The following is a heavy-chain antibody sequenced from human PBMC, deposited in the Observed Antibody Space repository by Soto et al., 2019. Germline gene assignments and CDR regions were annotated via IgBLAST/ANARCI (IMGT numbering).Heavy chain of an antibody. CDR2: IWYDGSNK. Sequence: QVQLVESGGGVVQPGRSLRLSCAASGFTFSSYGMHWVRQAQGKRLEWVAVIWYDGSNKYYADSVKGRFTISRDNSKNTLYLQMNSLRAEDTAVYYCARDWNYYDSSGYFDYWGQGTLVTVSS. CDR1: GFTFSSYG. J-gene: IGHJ4*02. V-gene: IGHV3-33*01. CDR3: ARDWNYYDSSGYFDY. D-gene: IGHD3-22*01.